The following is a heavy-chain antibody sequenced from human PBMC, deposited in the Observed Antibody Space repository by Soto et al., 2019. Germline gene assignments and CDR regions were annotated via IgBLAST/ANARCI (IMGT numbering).Heavy chain of an antibody. CDR1: GYTFTSYG. D-gene: IGHD3-22*01. J-gene: IGHJ4*02. V-gene: IGHV1-18*01. Sequence: ASVKVSCKASGYTFTSYGISWVRQAPGQGLEWMGWISAYNGNTNYAQKLQGRVTMTTDTSTSTAYMELRGLRSDDTAVYYCARDATYYYDRSGYFQVDYSGQGSPVTVSS. CDR3: ARDATYYYDRSGYFQVDY. CDR2: ISAYNGNT.